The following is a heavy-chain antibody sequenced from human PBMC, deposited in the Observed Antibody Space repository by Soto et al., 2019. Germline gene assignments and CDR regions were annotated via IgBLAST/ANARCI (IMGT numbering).Heavy chain of an antibody. CDR2: IYYSGST. V-gene: IGHV4-61*01. CDR3: ARAIAAARLNWFDP. J-gene: IGHJ5*02. D-gene: IGHD6-13*01. CDR1: GGSVSSGSYY. Sequence: SETLSLTCTVSGGSVSSGSYYWSWIRQPPGKGLEWIGYIYYSGSTNYNPSLKSRVTISVDTSKNQFSLKLSSVTAADTAVYYCARAIAAARLNWFDPWGQGTQVTVSS.